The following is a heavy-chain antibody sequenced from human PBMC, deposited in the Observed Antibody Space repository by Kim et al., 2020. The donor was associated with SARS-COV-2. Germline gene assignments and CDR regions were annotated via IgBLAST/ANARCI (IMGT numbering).Heavy chain of an antibody. CDR3: AGHLRYTDGWYPIYF. CDR2: LNYRGST. CDR1: GGSINTNDYF. D-gene: IGHD6-19*01. J-gene: IGHJ1*01. V-gene: IGHV4-39*01. Sequence: SETLSLICSVSGGSINTNDYFWGWIRQPPGKGLEWLGSLNYRGSTYVNPSLKSRVTVSIDTSKNQFSLNLTSVTAADTSLYYCAGHLRYTDGWYPIYF.